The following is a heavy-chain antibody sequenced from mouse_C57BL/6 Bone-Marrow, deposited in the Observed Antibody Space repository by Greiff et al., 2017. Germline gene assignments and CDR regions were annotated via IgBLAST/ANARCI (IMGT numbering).Heavy chain of an antibody. CDR2: IYPGGGYT. J-gene: IGHJ4*01. D-gene: IGHD3-1*01. CDR3: ARRATFYAMDY. Sequence: QVQLQQSGAELVRPGTSVKMSCKASGYTFTNYWIGWAKQRPGHGLEWIGDIYPGGGYTNYNEKFKGKATLTADKSSSTAYMQFSSLTSEDSAIYYCARRATFYAMDYWGQGTSVTVSS. CDR1: GYTFTNYW. V-gene: IGHV1-63*01.